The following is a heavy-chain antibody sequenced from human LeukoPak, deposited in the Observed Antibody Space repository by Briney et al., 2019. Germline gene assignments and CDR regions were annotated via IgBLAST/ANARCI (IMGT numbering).Heavy chain of an antibody. CDR1: GGIISRFG. J-gene: IGHJ4*02. V-gene: IGHV1-69*13. CDR2: IMAFSGPA. D-gene: IGHD2-21*01. Sequence: ASVKVSCRASGGIISRFGISWVRQAPREGLEWMGGIMAFSGPAKYAQKFQGRVTITADESATTAYMDLNSLRAEDTAVYYCAKDFISIKALIPWDYWGQGTLVTVSP. CDR3: AKDFISIKALIPWDY.